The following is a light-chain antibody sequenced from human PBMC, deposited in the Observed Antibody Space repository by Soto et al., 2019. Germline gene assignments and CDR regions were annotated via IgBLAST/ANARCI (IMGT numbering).Light chain of an antibody. CDR1: QSVSGY. V-gene: IGKV3-11*01. J-gene: IGKJ4*01. Sequence: EIVLTQYPATLSLSPGNRATLSCRASQSVSGYLAWYQQKPGQAPRLLIYDASNRATGIPARFSGSRSGTDFTLTITSLEPVDFAVYYCQQRSNWPSTFGGGTKVEI. CDR3: QQRSNWPST. CDR2: DAS.